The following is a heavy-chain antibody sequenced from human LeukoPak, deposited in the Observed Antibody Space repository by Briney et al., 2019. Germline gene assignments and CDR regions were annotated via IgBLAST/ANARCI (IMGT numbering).Heavy chain of an antibody. CDR3: ARDPYYDFWSGPLADIYGMDV. Sequence: PGGSLRLSCAASGFTFSSHSMNWVRQAPGKGLEWVSYISSSSSTIYYADSVKGRFTISRDNAKNSLYLQMNSLRDEDTAVYYCARDPYYDFWSGPLADIYGMDVWGQGTTVTVSS. CDR2: ISSSSSTI. D-gene: IGHD3-3*01. J-gene: IGHJ6*02. CDR1: GFTFSSHS. V-gene: IGHV3-48*02.